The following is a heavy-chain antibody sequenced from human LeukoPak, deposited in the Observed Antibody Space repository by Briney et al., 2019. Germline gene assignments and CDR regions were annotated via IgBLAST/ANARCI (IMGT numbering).Heavy chain of an antibody. CDR2: IYYSGST. CDR3: ARGGITMVRGVAKKGVYYVDV. CDR1: GGSISSYY. V-gene: IGHV4-59*05. J-gene: IGHJ6*03. Sequence: SETLSLTCTVSGGSISSYYWSWIRQPAGKGLEWIGSIYYSGSTYYNPSLKSRVTISVDTSKNQFSLKLSSVTAADTAVYYCARGGITMVRGVAKKGVYYVDVWGKGTTVTISS. D-gene: IGHD3-10*01.